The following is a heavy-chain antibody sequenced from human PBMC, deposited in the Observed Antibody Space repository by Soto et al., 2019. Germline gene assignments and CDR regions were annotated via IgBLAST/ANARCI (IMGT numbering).Heavy chain of an antibody. CDR3: ARGYCTGGNCYLKFDY. J-gene: IGHJ4*02. D-gene: IGHD2-15*01. CDR1: GGSFSGYY. V-gene: IGHV4-34*01. CDR2: INHSGSA. Sequence: QVQLQQWGAGLVKPSETLSLTCGVYGGSFSGYYWTWIRQPPGKGLEWIGEINHSGSANDNPSLRSRLTISIDTSKSQFSLKLSSVTAADTAVYYCARGYCTGGNCYLKFDYWGQGILVTVSS.